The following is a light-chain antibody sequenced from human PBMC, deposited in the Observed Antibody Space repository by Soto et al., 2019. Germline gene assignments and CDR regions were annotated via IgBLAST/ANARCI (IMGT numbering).Light chain of an antibody. V-gene: IGLV2-14*01. CDR3: FSHRRGDSHV. Sequence: QSALTQPASVSGSPGQSITISCTGTSRDVGGYNYVSWYQQYPGKAPKLMIYGVTNRPSGVSNRFSGSKTGNTASLTISGLQAEDEAYYYCFSHRRGDSHVFGTGTKVT. CDR2: GVT. CDR1: SRDVGGYNY. J-gene: IGLJ1*01.